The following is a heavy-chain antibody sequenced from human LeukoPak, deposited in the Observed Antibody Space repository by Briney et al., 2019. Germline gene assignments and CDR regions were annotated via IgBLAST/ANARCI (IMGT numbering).Heavy chain of an antibody. J-gene: IGHJ4*02. CDR1: GGSISSYY. CDR2: INHSGST. CDR3: ARVPRYSGSSQFGY. D-gene: IGHD1-26*01. Sequence: KSSETLSLTCTVSGGSISSYYWSWIRQPPGKGLEWIGEINHSGSTNYNPSLKSRVTISVDTSKNQFSLKLSSVTAADTAVYYCARVPRYSGSSQFGYWGQGTLVTVSS. V-gene: IGHV4-34*01.